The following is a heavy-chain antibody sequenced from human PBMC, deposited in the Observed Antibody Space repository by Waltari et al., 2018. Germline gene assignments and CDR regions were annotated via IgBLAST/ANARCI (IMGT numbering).Heavy chain of an antibody. CDR1: GYSISSGYY. V-gene: IGHV4-38-2*01. D-gene: IGHD1-26*01. Sequence: QVQLQESGPGLVKPSETLSLTCAVSGYSISSGYYWGWIRQPPGKGLEWIGSIYHSGSTYYNPSLKSRVTISVDTSKNQFSLKLSSVTAADTAVYYCARPFRQWEPDAFDIWGQGTMVTVSS. J-gene: IGHJ3*02. CDR3: ARPFRQWEPDAFDI. CDR2: IYHSGST.